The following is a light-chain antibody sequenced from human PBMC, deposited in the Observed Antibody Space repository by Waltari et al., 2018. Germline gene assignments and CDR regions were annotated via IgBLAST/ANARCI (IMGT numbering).Light chain of an antibody. J-gene: IGLJ2*01. CDR1: SSNIGSHT. CDR2: SNN. Sequence: QSVLTQPPSASGTPGQRATIPCSGRSSNIGSHTANWYQHLPGPAPKLLIYSNNQRPSGVPDRFSGSKSGTSASLAISGLQSEDEADYYCAAWDDSLKTVIFGGGTKLTVL. CDR3: AAWDDSLKTVI. V-gene: IGLV1-44*01.